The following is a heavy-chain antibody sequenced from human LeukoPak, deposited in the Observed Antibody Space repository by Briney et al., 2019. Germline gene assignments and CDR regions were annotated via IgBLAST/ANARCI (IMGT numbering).Heavy chain of an antibody. D-gene: IGHD2-2*02. Sequence: PSEILSLTCTVSGYYTSDGYYWGWIRQPPGKGLEWIGCFYHSGSTYYNPSLKSRVTISVDTSKNQFSLKLSSVTAADTAVYCCARDPTGYCSRASCYTAYWGQGTPVTVSS. CDR1: GYYTSDGYY. CDR2: FYHSGST. CDR3: ARDPTGYCSRASCYTAY. J-gene: IGHJ4*02. V-gene: IGHV4-38-2*02.